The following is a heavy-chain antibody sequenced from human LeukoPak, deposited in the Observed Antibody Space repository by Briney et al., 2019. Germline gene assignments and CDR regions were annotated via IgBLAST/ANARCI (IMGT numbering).Heavy chain of an antibody. D-gene: IGHD6-19*01. V-gene: IGHV4-4*02. CDR1: GGSISSSNW. Sequence: PSETLSLTCAVSGGSISSSNWWSWVRQPPGKGLEWIGEIYHSGSTNYNPSLKSRVTISVDKSKNQFSLKLSSVTAADTAVYYCARLSGWYAGGFDYWGQGTLVTVSS. CDR2: IYHSGST. J-gene: IGHJ4*02. CDR3: ARLSGWYAGGFDY.